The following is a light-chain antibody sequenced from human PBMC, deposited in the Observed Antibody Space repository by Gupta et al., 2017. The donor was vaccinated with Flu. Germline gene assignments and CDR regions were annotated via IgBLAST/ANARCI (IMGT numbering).Light chain of an antibody. J-gene: IGKJ1*01. V-gene: IGKV3-11*01. CDR1: QSVSSY. CDR3: QQRSNCPWT. Sequence: EFVLTESPATLSVSPGERSTLSCRASQSVSSYLAWYQQKPGQAPRLLIYYASTRATGIPARFSGSGSGTEFTLTISSLEPEDFAVYYCQQRSNCPWTFGQGTKVEIK. CDR2: YAS.